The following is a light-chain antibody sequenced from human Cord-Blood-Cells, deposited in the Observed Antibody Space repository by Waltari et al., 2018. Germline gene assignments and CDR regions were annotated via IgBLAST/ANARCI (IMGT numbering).Light chain of an antibody. V-gene: IGLV2-14*01. CDR3: SSYTSSSTLV. Sequence: QSALTQPASVSGSPGQSITISCTGTSSDVGGYNYVSWYQQHPGKAPKLMIYEVSNRTSGVSNRCACSKSGNTASLTISGLQAEDEADYYCSSYTSSSTLVFGGGTKLTVL. J-gene: IGLJ2*01. CDR2: EVS. CDR1: SSDVGGYNY.